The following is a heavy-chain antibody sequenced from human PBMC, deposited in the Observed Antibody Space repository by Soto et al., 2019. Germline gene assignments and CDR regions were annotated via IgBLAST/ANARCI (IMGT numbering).Heavy chain of an antibody. CDR2: SRNKVFSNAS. D-gene: IGHD1-26*01. J-gene: IGHJ1*01. V-gene: IGHV3-72*01. CDR1: GFSFSDYY. Sequence: EVQLVESGGALVQPGGSLRLTCAASGFSFSDYYMDWVRQSPGKGLEWIGGSRNKVFSNASEYIASVKGRFTISRDSAKNLLFLQMNSLKIDDTAVYFCARDEGGTYVYWGQGTQVTVSS. CDR3: ARDEGGTYVY.